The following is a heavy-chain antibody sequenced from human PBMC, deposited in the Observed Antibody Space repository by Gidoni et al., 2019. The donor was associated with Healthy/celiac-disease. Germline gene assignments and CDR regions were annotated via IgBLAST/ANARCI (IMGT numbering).Heavy chain of an antibody. CDR2: IYYSGST. Sequence: QVQLQESGPGLVKPSETLSLTCTVPGGSISSYYWSWIRQPPGKGLAWSGYIYYSGSTNYNPSLKSRVTISVETSKNQFSLKLSSVTAADTAVYYCARFVRGGMSFDPWGQGTLVTVSS. D-gene: IGHD2-15*01. CDR3: ARFVRGGMSFDP. V-gene: IGHV4-59*01. CDR1: GGSISSYY. J-gene: IGHJ5*02.